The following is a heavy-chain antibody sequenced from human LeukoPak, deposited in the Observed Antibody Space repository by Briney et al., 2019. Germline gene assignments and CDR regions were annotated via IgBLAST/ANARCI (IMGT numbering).Heavy chain of an antibody. J-gene: IGHJ5*02. CDR1: GGSISSYY. CDR3: ARVSRSRRTFDP. CDR2: IYYSGST. V-gene: IGHV4-59*01. Sequence: PSGTLSLTCTVSGGSISSYYWSWIRQPPGKGLEWIGYIYYSGSTNYNPSLKSRVTISVDTSKNQFSLKLSSVTAADTAVYYCARVSRSRRTFDPWGQGTLVTVSS. D-gene: IGHD6-13*01.